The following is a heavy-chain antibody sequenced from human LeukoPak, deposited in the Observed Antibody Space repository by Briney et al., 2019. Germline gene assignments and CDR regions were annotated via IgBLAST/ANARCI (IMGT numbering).Heavy chain of an antibody. CDR2: INSDGSTT. D-gene: IGHD3-22*01. J-gene: IGHJ4*02. V-gene: IGHV3-74*01. Sequence: GGSLRLSCVASGFTFSSYWMHWVRQAPGKGLVWVSHINSDGSTTTYADSVKGRFTISRDNAKNTLYLRMNSLRVEDTAVYYCTNPGRFGTSGYYPFDYWGQGTLVTVSS. CDR1: GFTFSSYW. CDR3: TNPGRFGTSGYYPFDY.